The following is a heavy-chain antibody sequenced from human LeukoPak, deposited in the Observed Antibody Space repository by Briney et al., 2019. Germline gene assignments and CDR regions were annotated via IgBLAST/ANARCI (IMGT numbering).Heavy chain of an antibody. Sequence: GESLRLSCAASGFTFSSYAMSWVRQAPGKGLEWVSAISGSGGSTYYADSVKGRFTISRDNSKNTLYLQMNSLRAEDTAVYYCAKDPALWFGGPFDYWGQGTLVTVSS. V-gene: IGHV3-23*01. CDR1: GFTFSSYA. J-gene: IGHJ4*02. CDR3: AKDPALWFGGPFDY. D-gene: IGHD3-10*01. CDR2: ISGSGGST.